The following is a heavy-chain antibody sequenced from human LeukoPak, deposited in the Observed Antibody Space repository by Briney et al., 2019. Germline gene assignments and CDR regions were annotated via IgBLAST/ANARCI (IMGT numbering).Heavy chain of an antibody. CDR3: ASGSHYRYSSGWLYY. J-gene: IGHJ4*02. D-gene: IGHD6-19*01. Sequence: SETLSLTCTVSGASISSSSYYWGWIRQPPGKGLEWIGSIYYSGSTYYNPSLKSRLTISVDTSKNQFSLKVSSVTAADTAVYYCASGSHYRYSSGWLYYWGQGTLVTVSS. CDR1: GASISSSSYY. V-gene: IGHV4-39*01. CDR2: IYYSGST.